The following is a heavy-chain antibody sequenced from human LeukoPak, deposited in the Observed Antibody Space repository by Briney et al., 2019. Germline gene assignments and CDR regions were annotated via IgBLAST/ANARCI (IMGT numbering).Heavy chain of an antibody. CDR1: GFIFSSYS. V-gene: IGHV3-21*01. D-gene: IGHD3-22*01. CDR2: ISSSSDYI. CDR3: ARARKRMIMTVVEIDY. J-gene: IGHJ4*02. Sequence: GGSLRLSCAASGFIFSSYSLTWVRQAPGKGLEWVSSISSSSDYIYYAESVKGRFTISRDNAKNSLYLQMNSLRAEDTAVYYCARARKRMIMTVVEIDYWGQGTLVTVSS.